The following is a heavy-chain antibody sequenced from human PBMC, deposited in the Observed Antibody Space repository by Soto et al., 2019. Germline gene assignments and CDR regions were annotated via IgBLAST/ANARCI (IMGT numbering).Heavy chain of an antibody. CDR2: INSDGSST. Sequence: EVQLVESGGGLVQPGGSLRLSCAASGFTFSSYWMHWVRQAPGKGLVWVSRINSDGSSTSYADSVKGRFTISRDNAKNTLYLQMSSLRAEDTAVYYCAREGGVPVVYCSGGSCGWFDPWGQGTLVTVSS. J-gene: IGHJ5*02. CDR3: AREGGVPVVYCSGGSCGWFDP. V-gene: IGHV3-74*01. CDR1: GFTFSSYW. D-gene: IGHD2-15*01.